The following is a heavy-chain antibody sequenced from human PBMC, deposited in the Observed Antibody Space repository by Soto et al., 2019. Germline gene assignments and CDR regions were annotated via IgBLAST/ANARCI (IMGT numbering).Heavy chain of an antibody. Sequence: ESGGGVVQPGRSLRLSCAASGFTFSSYAMHWVRQAPGKGLEWVAVISYDGSNKYYADSVKGRFTISRDNSKNTLYLQMNSLRAEDTAVYYCARGLLYSSSTSHFDYWGQGTLVTVSS. CDR2: ISYDGSNK. D-gene: IGHD6-6*01. V-gene: IGHV3-30-3*01. CDR1: GFTFSSYA. J-gene: IGHJ4*02. CDR3: ARGLLYSSSTSHFDY.